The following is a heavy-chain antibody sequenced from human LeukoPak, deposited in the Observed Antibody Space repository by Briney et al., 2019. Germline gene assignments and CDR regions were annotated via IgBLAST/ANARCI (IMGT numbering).Heavy chain of an antibody. Sequence: PSETLSLTCTVSGGSISSFYWNWIRQSPGKGLEWIGYIHYSGSTNYNPSLKSRVTLSLDAFNNEVSLKLSSVTAADTAVYYCAREGRGGNSYGDYYYYGIDVWGQGTTVSVSS. CDR3: AREGRGGNSYGDYYYYGIDV. V-gene: IGHV4-59*01. CDR2: IHYSGST. CDR1: GGSISSFY. J-gene: IGHJ6*02. D-gene: IGHD5-18*01.